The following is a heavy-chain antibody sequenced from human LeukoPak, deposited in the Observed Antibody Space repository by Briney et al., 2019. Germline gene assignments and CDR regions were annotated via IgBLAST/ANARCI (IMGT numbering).Heavy chain of an antibody. CDR2: INHSGST. CDR1: SDSISSRDW. D-gene: IGHD4-11*01. J-gene: IGHJ6*02. Sequence: SETLSLTCAVSSDSISSRDWWGWVRQPPGKGLEWIGEINHSGSTNYNPSLKSRVTISVDTPKNQFSLKLSSVTAADTAVYYCARGNYVRYYYYYYGMDVWGQGTTVTVSS. CDR3: ARGNYVRYYYYYYGMDV. V-gene: IGHV4-4*02.